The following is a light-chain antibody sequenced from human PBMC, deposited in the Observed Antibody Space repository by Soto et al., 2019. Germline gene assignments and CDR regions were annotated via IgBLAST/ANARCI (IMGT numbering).Light chain of an antibody. CDR2: DVS. Sequence: QSVLTQPASVSGSPGQSITISCTETSSDVGGYNYVSWYQQHPGKAPKLMIYDVSNRPSGVSNRFSGSKSGNTASLTISGLQAEDEADYYCSSYTSSSTLLYVFGTGTKLTVL. CDR1: SSDVGGYNY. CDR3: SSYTSSSTLLYV. V-gene: IGLV2-14*01. J-gene: IGLJ1*01.